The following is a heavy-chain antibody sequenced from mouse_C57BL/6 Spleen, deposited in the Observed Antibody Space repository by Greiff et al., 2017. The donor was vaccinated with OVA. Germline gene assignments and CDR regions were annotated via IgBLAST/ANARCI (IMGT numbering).Heavy chain of an antibody. V-gene: IGHV1-53*01. CDR2: INPSNGGT. CDR1: GYTFTSYW. D-gene: IGHD2-1*01. CDR3: ARVNYRNYFDY. J-gene: IGHJ2*01. Sequence: VKLQQPGTELVKPGASVKLSCKASGYTFTSYWMHWVKQRPGQGLEWIGNINPSNGGTNYNEKFKSKATLTVDKSSSTAYMQLSSLTSEDSAVYFCARVNYRNYFDYWGQGTTLTVSS.